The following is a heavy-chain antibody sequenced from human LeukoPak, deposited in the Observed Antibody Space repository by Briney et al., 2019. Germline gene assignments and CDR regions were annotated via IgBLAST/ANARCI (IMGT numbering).Heavy chain of an antibody. J-gene: IGHJ4*02. CDR2: ISYDGSNK. CDR1: GFTFSSYA. V-gene: IGHV3-30*04. D-gene: IGHD6-13*01. CDR3: ARGQQLAFDY. Sequence: PGGSLRLSCAASGFTFSSYAMHWVRQAPGKGLEWVAVISYDGSNKYYADSVKGRLTISRDNSKNTLYLQMNSLRAEDTAVYYWARGQQLAFDYWGQGTLVTVSS.